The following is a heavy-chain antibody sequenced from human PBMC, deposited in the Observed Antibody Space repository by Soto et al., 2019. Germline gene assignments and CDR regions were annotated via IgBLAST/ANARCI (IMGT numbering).Heavy chain of an antibody. V-gene: IGHV3-7*01. CDR1: RFTFSTYW. J-gene: IGHJ4*01. Sequence: EVQMVGSGGGLAQPGGSLRLSCAASRFTFSTYWMNWVRQAPGKGLEWVANIRPDGSERYVDSVKGRFTSYRDNSTNSLYVQLDSWRVDDTAVCYCAGCRSGSPSYLGQGTLVTGSS. CDR3: AGCRSGSPSY. D-gene: IGHD3-3*01. CDR2: IRPDGSER.